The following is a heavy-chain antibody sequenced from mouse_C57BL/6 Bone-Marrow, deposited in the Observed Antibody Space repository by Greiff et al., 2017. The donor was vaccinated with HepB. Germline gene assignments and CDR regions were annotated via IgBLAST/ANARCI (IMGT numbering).Heavy chain of an antibody. J-gene: IGHJ4*01. V-gene: IGHV1-55*01. D-gene: IGHD3-1*01. CDR1: GYTFTSYW. CDR2: IYPGSGST. Sequence: QVHVKQSGAELVKPGASVKMSCKASGYTFTSYWITWVKQRPGQGLEWIGDIYPGSGSTNYNEKFKSKATLTVDTSSSTAYMQLSSLTSEDSAVYYCARLGSSYYAMDYGGRGTSVTVSS. CDR3: ARLGSSYYAMDY.